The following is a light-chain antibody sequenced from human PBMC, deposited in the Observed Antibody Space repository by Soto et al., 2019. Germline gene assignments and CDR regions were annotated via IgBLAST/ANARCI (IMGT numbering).Light chain of an antibody. CDR1: QSVFYSSNNKNC. J-gene: IGKJ1*01. Sequence: DIVMTQSPDSLAVSLGERATINCKSSQSVFYSSNNKNCLAWYQQKPGQPPKLLIYWASTRESGVPDRFSGSGSGTDFTLTISSLQAEDVAVYDCQQYYSTPPWTFGQGTKVEIK. CDR3: QQYYSTPPWT. V-gene: IGKV4-1*01. CDR2: WAS.